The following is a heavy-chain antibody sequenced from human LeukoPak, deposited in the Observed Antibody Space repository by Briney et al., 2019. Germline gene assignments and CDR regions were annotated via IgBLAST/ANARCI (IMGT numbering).Heavy chain of an antibody. J-gene: IGHJ4*02. Sequence: PGGSLRLSCAASGFTFSSYAMHWVRQAPGKGLEWVAVISYDGSNKYYAASVKGRFTNSRDNSKNTLYLQMNSLRAEETAVYYCAREANFDWLSRFDYWGQGTLVTVPS. CDR2: ISYDGSNK. CDR3: AREANFDWLSRFDY. D-gene: IGHD3-9*01. V-gene: IGHV3-30-3*01. CDR1: GFTFSSYA.